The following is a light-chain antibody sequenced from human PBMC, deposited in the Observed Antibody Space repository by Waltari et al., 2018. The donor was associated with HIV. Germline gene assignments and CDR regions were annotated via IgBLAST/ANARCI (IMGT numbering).Light chain of an antibody. J-gene: IGKJ4*01. V-gene: IGKV3-20*01. CDR3: QQYAASPHT. CDR2: GAS. CDR1: QSVRSAS. Sequence: EIVLTQSPGTLSLSPGERATLSCRASQSVRSASLAWYQQKPGQAPRLLVYGASSRAPGIPDRFSGSGAVTDFSLTISRLEPEDCAVYYCQQYAASPHTFGGGTKVEIK.